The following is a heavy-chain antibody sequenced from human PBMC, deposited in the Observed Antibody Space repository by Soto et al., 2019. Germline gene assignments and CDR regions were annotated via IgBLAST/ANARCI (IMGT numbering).Heavy chain of an antibody. D-gene: IGHD3-22*01. CDR3: ATGGFDSSGYPIDGMDV. CDR1: GYTLTELS. Sequence: XSVKVSCKVSGYTLTELSMRWGRQAPGKGLEWMGGFDPEDGETIYAQKFQGRVTMTEDTSTDTAYMELSSLRSEDTAVYYCATGGFDSSGYPIDGMDVWGQGTTVTVSS. V-gene: IGHV1-24*01. CDR2: FDPEDGET. J-gene: IGHJ6*02.